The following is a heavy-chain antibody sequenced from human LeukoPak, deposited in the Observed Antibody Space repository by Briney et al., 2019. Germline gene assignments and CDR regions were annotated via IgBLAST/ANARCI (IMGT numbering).Heavy chain of an antibody. CDR3: AKAPVTSCRGAFCYPFDY. CDR2: IYSGGST. D-gene: IGHD2-15*01. CDR1: GFTVSDNY. Sequence: PGGSLRLSCAASGFTVSDNYMSWVRQAPGKGLEWVSVIYSGGSTNYAASVRGRFTISRDTSRSTLYLQTNSLRAEDAAVYYCAKAPVTSCRGAFCYPFDYWGQGTLVTVSS. J-gene: IGHJ4*02. V-gene: IGHV3-53*01.